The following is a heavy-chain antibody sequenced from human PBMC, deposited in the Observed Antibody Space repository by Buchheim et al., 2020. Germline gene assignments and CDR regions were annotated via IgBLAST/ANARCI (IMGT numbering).Heavy chain of an antibody. CDR3: ERDEYCSGPIGRFGMDV. CDR1: GFTFSNYA. D-gene: IGHD2-15*01. V-gene: IGHV3-30-3*01. J-gene: IGHJ6*02. Sequence: QVQLVESGGGVVQPGRSLRLSCAASGFTFSNYAMHWVRQAPGKGLEWVAFISYEETNKYYADSVKGRFTISRDNSKNTLYLQMNNLRTEDTAVYYCERDEYCSGPIGRFGMDVWGQGTT. CDR2: ISYEETNK.